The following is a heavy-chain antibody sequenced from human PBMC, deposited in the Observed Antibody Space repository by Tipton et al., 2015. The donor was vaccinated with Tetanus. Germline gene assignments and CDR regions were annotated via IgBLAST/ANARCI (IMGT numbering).Heavy chain of an antibody. V-gene: IGHV5-51*01. Sequence: QLVQSGAEVKEPGESLKISCRGSGYNFNLYWIAWVRQMPGKGLEWMGIIYPGDSDTTYSPSFQGQVTISADRYMSTAYLQWRSLRASDTAMYYCARRGGGDLDHWGQGTLVTVSS. D-gene: IGHD2-21*02. J-gene: IGHJ4*02. CDR1: GYNFNLYW. CDR2: IYPGDSDT. CDR3: ARRGGGDLDH.